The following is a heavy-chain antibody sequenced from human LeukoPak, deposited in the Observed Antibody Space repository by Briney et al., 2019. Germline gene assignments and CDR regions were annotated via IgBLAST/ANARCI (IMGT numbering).Heavy chain of an antibody. CDR3: VRDYSVERAAD. D-gene: IGHD4-23*01. V-gene: IGHV3-74*01. CDR1: GFTFSDTW. J-gene: IGHJ4*02. Sequence: GGPLRLSCAASGFTFSDTWMHWVRQAPGKGLVWVSRIGGFGANTAYADSVKGRFTISRDNARNTLYLHMNSLRADDTAVYYCVRDYSVERAADWGQGTLVTVSS. CDR2: IGGFGANT.